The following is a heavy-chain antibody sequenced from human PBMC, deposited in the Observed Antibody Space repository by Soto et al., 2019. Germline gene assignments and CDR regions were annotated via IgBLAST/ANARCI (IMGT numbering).Heavy chain of an antibody. Sequence: WVRQXPGQGLDWMGRIIPILGIANYAQKFQGRVTITADKSTSTAYMELSSLRSEDTAVYYCAREKEYDFWSGYDYYYMDVWGKGTTVTVSS. J-gene: IGHJ6*03. CDR2: IIPILGIA. D-gene: IGHD3-3*01. V-gene: IGHV1-69*04. CDR3: AREKEYDFWSGYDYYYMDV.